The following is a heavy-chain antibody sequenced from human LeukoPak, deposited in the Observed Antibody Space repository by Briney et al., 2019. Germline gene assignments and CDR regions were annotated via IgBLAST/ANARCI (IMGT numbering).Heavy chain of an antibody. J-gene: IGHJ3*02. D-gene: IGHD2/OR15-2a*01. CDR1: GFTFSSYW. Sequence: GGSLRLSCAASGFTFSSYWMHWVRQAPGKGLEWVSVISGSGGSTYYADSVKGRFTISRDNSKNTLYLQMNSLRAEDTAVYYCAKLLLRAFDIWGQGTMVTVSS. V-gene: IGHV3-23*01. CDR2: ISGSGGST. CDR3: AKLLLRAFDI.